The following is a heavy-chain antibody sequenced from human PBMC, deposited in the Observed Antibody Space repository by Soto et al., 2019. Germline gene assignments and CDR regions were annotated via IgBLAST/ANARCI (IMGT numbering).Heavy chain of an antibody. D-gene: IGHD6-19*01. CDR1: GYTFNDYF. CDR2: INPSSGAT. J-gene: IGHJ5*02. CDR3: ARAYTTGWSNWFDP. V-gene: IGHV1-2*04. Sequence: QVQLVQSGAEVEKPGASVKVSCKASGYTFNDYFIHWVRQAPGQGLEWMGWINPSSGATHYEGKFKGSVTMTRDTSISTAYLTLSSLRSDDTAVYYCARAYTTGWSNWFDPWGQGTLVTVSS.